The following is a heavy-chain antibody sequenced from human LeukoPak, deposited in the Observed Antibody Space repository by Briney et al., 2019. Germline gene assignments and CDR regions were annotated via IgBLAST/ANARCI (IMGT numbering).Heavy chain of an antibody. CDR3: ARRNIVGATKGDAFDI. CDR1: GYTFTSYA. V-gene: IGHV7-4-1*02. J-gene: IGHJ3*02. D-gene: IGHD1-26*01. Sequence: ASVTVSCKASGYTFTSYAMNWVRQAPGQGLEWMGWINTNTGNPTYAQGFTGRFVFSLDTSVSTAYLQISSLKAEDTAVYYCARRNIVGATKGDAFDIWGQGTMVTVSS. CDR2: INTNTGNP.